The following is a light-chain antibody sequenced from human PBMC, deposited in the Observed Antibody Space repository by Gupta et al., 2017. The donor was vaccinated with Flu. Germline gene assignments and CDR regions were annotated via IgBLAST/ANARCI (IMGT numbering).Light chain of an antibody. CDR1: QSISSY. CDR3: QQSYSTPRT. Sequence: VGDRVTITCRASQSISSYLNWYQQKPGKAPKLLIYAASSLQSGVPSRFSGSGSGTDFTLTISSLQPEDFATYYCQQSYSTPRTFGQGTKVEIK. J-gene: IGKJ1*01. CDR2: AAS. V-gene: IGKV1-39*01.